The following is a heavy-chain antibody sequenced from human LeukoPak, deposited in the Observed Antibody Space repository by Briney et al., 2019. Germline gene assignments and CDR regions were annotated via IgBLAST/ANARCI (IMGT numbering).Heavy chain of an antibody. J-gene: IGHJ4*02. V-gene: IGHV3-53*01. Sequence: GGSLRLSCAASGFSVITDYMTWVRQAPGKGLEWVSTLYSSGNTYYADSVKGRFTVSRDNSKNTLFLEMSSLRAEDTAVYYCAKDYDILTGYSFDYWGQGTLVTVSS. CDR2: LYSSGNT. CDR3: AKDYDILTGYSFDY. CDR1: GFSVITDY. D-gene: IGHD3-9*01.